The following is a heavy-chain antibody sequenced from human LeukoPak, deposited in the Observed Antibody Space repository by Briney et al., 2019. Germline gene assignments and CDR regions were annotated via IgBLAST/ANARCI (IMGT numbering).Heavy chain of an antibody. V-gene: IGHV4-39*01. Sequence: PSETLSLTCAVYGGSISSSSYYWGWIRQPPGKGLEWIGSIYYSGSTYYNPSLKSRVTISVDTSKNQFSLKLSSVTAADTAVYYCARPNHDYGFDYWGQGTLVTVSS. CDR3: ARPNHDYGFDY. D-gene: IGHD4-17*01. J-gene: IGHJ4*02. CDR1: GGSISSSSYY. CDR2: IYYSGST.